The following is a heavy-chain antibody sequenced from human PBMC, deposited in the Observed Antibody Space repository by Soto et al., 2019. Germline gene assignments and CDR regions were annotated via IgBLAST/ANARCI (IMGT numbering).Heavy chain of an antibody. V-gene: IGHV1-2*04. CDR2: INPNSGGT. Sequence: QVQLVQSGAEVKKPVASVKVSCKASGYTFTGYYMHWVRQAPGQGLDWMGWINPNSGGTNYAQKFQGWVTMTRDTSISTAYMELSRLRSYDTAVYYCARGAALHNWNGAWFDPWGQGTMVTVSS. CDR3: ARGAALHNWNGAWFDP. J-gene: IGHJ5*02. D-gene: IGHD1-20*01. CDR1: GYTFTGYY.